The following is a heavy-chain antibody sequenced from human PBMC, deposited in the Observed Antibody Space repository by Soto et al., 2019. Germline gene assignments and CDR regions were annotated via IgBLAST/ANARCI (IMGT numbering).Heavy chain of an antibody. D-gene: IGHD6-13*01. CDR2: IIPIVGTG. CDR1: GGSFSSYA. V-gene: IGHV1-69*01. J-gene: IGHJ6*02. CDR3: ARDLRAAGRPGMDV. Sequence: QVQLVQSGAEVKKPGSSVKVSCKASGGSFSSYAISWVRQAPGQGLEWMGGIIPIVGTGNYAQNFQGRVTITADESTSTAYMELSSLRSDDTARYSCARDLRAAGRPGMDVWGQGTTVTVSS.